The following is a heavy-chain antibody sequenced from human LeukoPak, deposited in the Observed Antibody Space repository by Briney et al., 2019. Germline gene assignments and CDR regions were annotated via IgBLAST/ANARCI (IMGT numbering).Heavy chain of an antibody. CDR3: ARNYDSQRDAFDI. V-gene: IGHV3-30*03. Sequence: PGGSLRLSCAASGFTFSSYWMSWVRQAPGKGLEWVAVISFDGSNKYYANSVKGRFTISRDNSKNTLYLQMNSLRAEDTAVFYCARNYDSQRDAFDIWGQGTMVTVSS. J-gene: IGHJ3*02. CDR1: GFTFSSYW. CDR2: ISFDGSNK. D-gene: IGHD3-22*01.